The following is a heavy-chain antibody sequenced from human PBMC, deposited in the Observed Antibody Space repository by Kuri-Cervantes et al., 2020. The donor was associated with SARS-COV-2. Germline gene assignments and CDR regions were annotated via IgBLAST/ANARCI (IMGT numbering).Heavy chain of an antibody. CDR3: ARDLIEGIVVVPAADYYYGMDV. Sequence: GESLKISCAASGFTFSSYSMNWVRQAPGKGLEWVSSISSSSTYVYYADSVRGRFTISRDNAKNSVYLQMNSLRAEDTAVYYCARDLIEGIVVVPAADYYYGMDVWGQGTMVTVSS. V-gene: IGHV3-21*01. D-gene: IGHD2-2*01. CDR2: ISSSSTYV. J-gene: IGHJ6*02. CDR1: GFTFSSYS.